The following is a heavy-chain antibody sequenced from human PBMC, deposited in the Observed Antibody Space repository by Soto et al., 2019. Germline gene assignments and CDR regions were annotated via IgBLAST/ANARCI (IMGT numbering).Heavy chain of an antibody. V-gene: IGHV4-61*01. CDR2: IYYSGST. CDR1: GGSVSSGSYY. D-gene: IGHD5-18*01. Sequence: QVQLQESGPGLVKPSETLSLTCTVSGGSVSSGSYYWSWIRQPPGKGLEWIGYIYYSGSTNYNPSLNSRVTISVDTSKNQFSLKLSSVTAADTAVYYCAREEGYSYGYSAWGQGTMVTVSS. CDR3: AREEGYSYGYSA. J-gene: IGHJ3*01.